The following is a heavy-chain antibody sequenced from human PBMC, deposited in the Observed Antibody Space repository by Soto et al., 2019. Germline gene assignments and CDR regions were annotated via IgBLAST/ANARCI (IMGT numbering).Heavy chain of an antibody. Sequence: QVQLQESGPGLVKPSGTLSLTCAVSSGSISSSNWWSWVRQPPGKGLEWIGEIYHSGSNNYNPPLKRRVTRTVHKSKKQFSLKLSCVTAADTAVYYCARGIEWIVVSGTGAFEIWGQGTMVTVSS. CDR2: IYHSGSN. V-gene: IGHV4-4*02. CDR1: SGSISSSNW. D-gene: IGHD6-19*01. J-gene: IGHJ3*02. CDR3: ARGIEWIVVSGTGAFEI.